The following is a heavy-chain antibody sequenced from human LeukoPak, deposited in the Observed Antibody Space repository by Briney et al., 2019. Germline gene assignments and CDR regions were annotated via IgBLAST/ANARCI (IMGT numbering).Heavy chain of an antibody. CDR3: ARDNEMAGHPSFDY. Sequence: GGSLRLSCAASGFTFSDYYMSWIRQAPGRGLEWVSYISNSGSTIYYADSVKGRFTISRDNAKNSLYLQMNSLRAEDTAVYYCARDNEMAGHPSFDYWGQGTLVTVSS. CDR2: ISNSGSTI. D-gene: IGHD5-24*01. CDR1: GFTFSDYY. V-gene: IGHV3-11*04. J-gene: IGHJ4*02.